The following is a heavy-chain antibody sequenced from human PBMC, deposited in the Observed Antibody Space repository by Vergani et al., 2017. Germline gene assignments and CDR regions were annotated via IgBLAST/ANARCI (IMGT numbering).Heavy chain of an antibody. D-gene: IGHD5-12*01. CDR3: ARDLHSGYDTSPS. CDR2: IIPILGTA. V-gene: IGHV1-69*11. CDR1: GYTFTSYG. Sequence: QVQLVQSGAEVKKPGASVKVSCKASGYTFTSYGISWVRQAPGQGLEWMGRIIPILGTANYAQKFQGRVTITADESTSTAYMELSSLRSEDTAVYYCARDLHSGYDTSPSWGQGTLVTVSS. J-gene: IGHJ5*02.